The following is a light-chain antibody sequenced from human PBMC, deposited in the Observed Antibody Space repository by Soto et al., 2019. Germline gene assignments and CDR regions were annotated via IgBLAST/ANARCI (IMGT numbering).Light chain of an antibody. CDR3: SSYTGDSSYV. CDR2: GGS. V-gene: IGLV2-14*03. J-gene: IGLJ1*01. Sequence: QSVLTQPASVSGSPGQSIAISCTGTSSDVGAYDSVCWYQQHPGKAPKLIIFGGSNRPSGVSNRFSGHKSGNTASLTISGLQAEDEADYYCSSYTGDSSYVFGTGTKLTVL. CDR1: SSDVGAYDS.